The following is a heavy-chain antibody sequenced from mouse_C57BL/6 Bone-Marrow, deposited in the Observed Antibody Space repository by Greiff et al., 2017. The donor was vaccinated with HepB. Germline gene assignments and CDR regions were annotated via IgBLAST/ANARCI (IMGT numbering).Heavy chain of an antibody. CDR3: AREDAFITTVGATDYFDY. CDR2: IEPSDSYT. V-gene: IGHV1-50*01. Sequence: QVQLQQPGAELVKPGASVKLSCKASGYTFTSYWMQWVKQRPGQGLEWIGEIEPSDSYTNYNQKFKGKATLTVDTSSSTAYMQLSSLTSEDSAVYDCAREDAFITTVGATDYFDYWGQGTTLTVSS. CDR1: GYTFTSYW. J-gene: IGHJ2*01. D-gene: IGHD1-1*01.